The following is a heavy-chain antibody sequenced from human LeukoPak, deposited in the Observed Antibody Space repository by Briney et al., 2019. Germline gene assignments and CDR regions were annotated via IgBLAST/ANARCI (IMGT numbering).Heavy chain of an antibody. CDR2: MYLSGTT. V-gene: IGHV4-4*02. Sequence: SETLSLTCTVSGDSINSLDLWSWVRQPPGKGLEWIGEMYLSGTTHSNPSVKSRVTISIDKSKNQFFLNLSSVTAADTAVYYCAGLVGRYSSGLYYYYFDYWGQGTLVTV. J-gene: IGHJ4*02. CDR3: AGLVGRYSSGLYYYYFDY. CDR1: GDSINSLDL. D-gene: IGHD3-22*01.